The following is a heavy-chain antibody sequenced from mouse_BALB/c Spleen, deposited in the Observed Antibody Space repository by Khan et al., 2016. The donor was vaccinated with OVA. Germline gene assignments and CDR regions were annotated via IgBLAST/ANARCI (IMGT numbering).Heavy chain of an antibody. CDR2: INPNNGDS. J-gene: IGHJ3*01. D-gene: IGHD2-1*01. Sequence: QVQLKQSGAELVKPGTSVKISCKASGYTFTSYYMYWVKQRPGQGLEWIGGINPNNGDSNFNEKFKSKATLTVDKSSSTAYMQLGILTSEDSAVYYCARSGYGNPFAYWGQGTLDTVSA. CDR1: GYTFTSYY. CDR3: ARSGYGNPFAY. V-gene: IGHV1S81*02.